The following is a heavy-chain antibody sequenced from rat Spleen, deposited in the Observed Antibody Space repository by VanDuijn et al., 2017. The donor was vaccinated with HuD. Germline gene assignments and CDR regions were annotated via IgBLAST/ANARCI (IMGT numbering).Heavy chain of an antibody. CDR2: IWTGGGT. Sequence: QVQLRESGPGLVQPSQTLSLTCTVSGFSLTTYNVHWVRQPTGKGLEWMGVIWTGGGTDYNSALKSRLSISRDTSKSQVFLKMNSLQTEDTAMYFCARGYDGTYYYVGFAYWGQGTLVTVSS. CDR1: GFSLTTYN. D-gene: IGHD1-12*02. CDR3: ARGYDGTYYYVGFAY. J-gene: IGHJ3*01. V-gene: IGHV2-30*01.